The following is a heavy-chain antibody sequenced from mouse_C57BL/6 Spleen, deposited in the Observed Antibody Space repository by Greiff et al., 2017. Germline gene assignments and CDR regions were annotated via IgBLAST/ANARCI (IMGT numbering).Heavy chain of an antibody. CDR3: ARGGLYYYGSSYPLAY. Sequence: QVQLKQPGAELVRPGTSVKLSCKASGYTFTSYWMHWVKQRPGQGLEWIGVIDPSDSYTNYNQKFKGKATLTVDTSSSTAYMQLSSLTSEDSAVYYCARGGLYYYGSSYPLAYWGQGTLVTVSA. CDR1: GYTFTSYW. CDR2: IDPSDSYT. D-gene: IGHD1-1*01. V-gene: IGHV1-59*01. J-gene: IGHJ3*01.